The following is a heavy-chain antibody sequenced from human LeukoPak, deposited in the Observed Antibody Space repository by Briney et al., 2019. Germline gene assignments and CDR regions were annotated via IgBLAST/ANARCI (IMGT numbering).Heavy chain of an antibody. D-gene: IGHD3-9*01. CDR1: GGSISSSNW. CDR3: ARVNRPALRYFDWVGVWFDP. J-gene: IGHJ5*02. V-gene: IGHV4-4*02. Sequence: SGTLSLTCAVSGGSISSSNWWSWVRQPPGKGLEWIGEIYHSGSTNYNPSLKSRVTISVDKSKNQFSLKLSSVTAADTAVYYCARVNRPALRYFDWVGVWFDPWGQGTLVTVSS. CDR2: IYHSGST.